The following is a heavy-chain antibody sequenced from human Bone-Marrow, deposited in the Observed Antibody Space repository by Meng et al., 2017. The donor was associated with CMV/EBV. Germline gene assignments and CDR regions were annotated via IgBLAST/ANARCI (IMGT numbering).Heavy chain of an antibody. V-gene: IGHV3-23*01. CDR2: IRGNGDDT. Sequence: GGSLRLSCAASGFTFNNYPMTWVRQGPGKGLEWVSVIRGNGDDTYYADSVKGRFTISRDNAKNSLYLQMNSLRAEDTAVYYCARRPGYFDYWGQGTLDTVSS. D-gene: IGHD1-1*01. CDR1: GFTFNNYP. J-gene: IGHJ4*02. CDR3: ARRPGYFDY.